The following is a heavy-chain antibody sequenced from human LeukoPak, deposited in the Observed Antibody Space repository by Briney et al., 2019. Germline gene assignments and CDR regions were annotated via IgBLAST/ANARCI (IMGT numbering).Heavy chain of an antibody. CDR2: INPNSGGT. V-gene: IGHV1-2*02. CDR3: AREQEVAGRDFDY. J-gene: IGHJ4*02. D-gene: IGHD6-19*01. CDR1: GYTFTGYY. Sequence: ASVKVSCKASGYTFTGYYMHWVRQAPGQGLEWMGWINPNSGGTNYAQKFQGRVTMTRDTSISTAYMELSRLRSDDTAVYYCAREQEVAGRDFDYWGQGTLVTVSS.